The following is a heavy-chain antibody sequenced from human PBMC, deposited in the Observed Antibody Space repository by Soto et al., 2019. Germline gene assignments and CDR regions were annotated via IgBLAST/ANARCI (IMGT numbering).Heavy chain of an antibody. J-gene: IGHJ6*02. V-gene: IGHV3-21*01. CDR3: AREETAWPLTYGLDV. CDR1: GFSFSTYS. CDR2: ISSRSDT. D-gene: IGHD2-21*02. Sequence: GGSLRLSCAASGFSFSTYSMNWVRQAPGKGLEWVSSISSRSDTYYADSVKGRFTISRDNAKNSVSLQMDSLRAEDAAVYYCAREETAWPLTYGLDVWGQGTTVIVSS.